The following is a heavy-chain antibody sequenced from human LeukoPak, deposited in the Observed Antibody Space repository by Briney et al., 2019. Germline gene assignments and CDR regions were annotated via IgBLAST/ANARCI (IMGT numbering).Heavy chain of an antibody. D-gene: IGHD3-22*01. V-gene: IGHV4-34*01. Sequence: PSETPSLTCAVYGGSFSDYYWSWIRQPPGKGLEWIGEINHSGSTNYNPSLKSRVTISVDTSKNQFSLKLSSVTAADTAVYYCAYSSGYQYHWGQGTLVTVSS. CDR1: GGSFSDYY. J-gene: IGHJ1*01. CDR2: INHSGST. CDR3: AYSSGYQYH.